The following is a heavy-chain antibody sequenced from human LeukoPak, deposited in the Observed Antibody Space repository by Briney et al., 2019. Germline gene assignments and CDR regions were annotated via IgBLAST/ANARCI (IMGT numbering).Heavy chain of an antibody. D-gene: IGHD3-22*01. Sequence: ASVKVSCKASGYTFTGYYMHWVRQAPGQGLEWMGRINPSSGGTNYAQKFQGRVTMTRDTSISTAYMELNKLRSDDTAVYYCAREIGYYYDSSGYYPDAFDIWGQGTMVTVSS. CDR3: AREIGYYYDSSGYYPDAFDI. CDR1: GYTFTGYY. V-gene: IGHV1-2*06. J-gene: IGHJ3*02. CDR2: INPSSGGT.